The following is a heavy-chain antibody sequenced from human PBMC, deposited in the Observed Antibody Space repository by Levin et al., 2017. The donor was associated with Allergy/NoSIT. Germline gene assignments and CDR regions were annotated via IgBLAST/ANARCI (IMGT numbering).Heavy chain of an antibody. CDR3: ARGGERYYDSSGSHFQH. D-gene: IGHD3-22*01. J-gene: IGHJ1*01. CDR2: ISSSSSTI. V-gene: IGHV3-48*02. Sequence: GGSLRLSCAASGFTFSSYSMNWVRQAPGKGLEWVSYISSSSSTIYYADSVKGRFTISRDNAKNSLYLQMNSLRDEDTAVYYCARGGERYYDSSGSHFQHWGQGTLVTVSS. CDR1: GFTFSSYS.